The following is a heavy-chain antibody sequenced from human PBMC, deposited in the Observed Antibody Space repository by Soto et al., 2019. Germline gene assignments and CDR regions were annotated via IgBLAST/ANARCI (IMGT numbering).Heavy chain of an antibody. D-gene: IGHD2-15*01. V-gene: IGHV2-5*02. CDR1: GFSLSTSAVG. CDR3: APLLVAALTYYLDY. Sequence: QITLKESGPTLVKPTQTLTLTCTFSGFSLSTSAVGVGWIRQPPGKALEWLAFIYWDDDKRYSPSLKSSLTIXXXTXHNQVVLAITHMDPVDTPTHYCAPLLVAALTYYLDYWGQGTLVTVSS. CDR2: IYWDDDK. J-gene: IGHJ4*02.